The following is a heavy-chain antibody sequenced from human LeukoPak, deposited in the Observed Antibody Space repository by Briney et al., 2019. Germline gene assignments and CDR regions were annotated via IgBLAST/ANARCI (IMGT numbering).Heavy chain of an antibody. V-gene: IGHV3-30*04. CDR2: ISYDGSNK. Sequence: GGSLRLSCATSAYTFNNYAMHWVRQAPGKGLEWVALISYDGSNKYADSVKSRFTISRDNSNNMLYLQMISLRVEDTAVYYCARSPGHYDILTGYSHPLDHWGQGTLVTVYS. J-gene: IGHJ5*02. CDR3: ARSPGHYDILTGYSHPLDH. D-gene: IGHD3-9*01. CDR1: AYTFNNYA.